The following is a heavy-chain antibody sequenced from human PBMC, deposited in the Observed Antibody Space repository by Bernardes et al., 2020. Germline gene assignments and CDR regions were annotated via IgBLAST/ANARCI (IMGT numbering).Heavy chain of an antibody. CDR1: GGSISSYY. J-gene: IGHJ6*03. D-gene: IGHD2-15*01. Sequence: ETLSLTCTVSGGSISSYYWSWIRQPPGKGLEWIGYIYYSGSTNYNPSLKSRVTISVDTSKNQFSLKLSSVTAADTAVYYCARVKVGYCSGGSCYSHNYYYYYMDVWGKGTTVTVSS. CDR3: ARVKVGYCSGGSCYSHNYYYYYMDV. CDR2: IYYSGST. V-gene: IGHV4-59*01.